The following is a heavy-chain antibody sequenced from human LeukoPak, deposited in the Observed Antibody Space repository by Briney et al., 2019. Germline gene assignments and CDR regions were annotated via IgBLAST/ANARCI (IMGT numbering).Heavy chain of an antibody. J-gene: IGHJ5*02. Sequence: PSETLSLTCTVSGGSISSYFWSWIRQPPGKGLERIGYIYTSVSTNYNPSLKSRVTISVDTSKNQFSLKLTSVTAADTAVYYCARTPSYSSGWYPWLDPWGQGTLVTVSS. CDR3: ARTPSYSSGWYPWLDP. CDR1: GGSISSYF. CDR2: IYTSVST. V-gene: IGHV4-4*09. D-gene: IGHD6-13*01.